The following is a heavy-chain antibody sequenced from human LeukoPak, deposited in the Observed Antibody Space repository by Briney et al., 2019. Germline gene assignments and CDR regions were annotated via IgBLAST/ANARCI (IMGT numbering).Heavy chain of an antibody. Sequence: PGGSLRLSCAASGFTFSSYGMHWVRQAPGKGLEWVAVISYDGSNKYYADSVKGRFTISRDNSKNTLYLQMNSLRAEDTAVYYCAKGNWFDPWGQGTLDTVSS. CDR1: GFTFSSYG. CDR3: AKGNWFDP. J-gene: IGHJ5*02. CDR2: ISYDGSNK. V-gene: IGHV3-30*18.